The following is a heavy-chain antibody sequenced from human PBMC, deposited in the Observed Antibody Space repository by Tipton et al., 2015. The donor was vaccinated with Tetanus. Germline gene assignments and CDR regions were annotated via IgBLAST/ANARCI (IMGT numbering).Heavy chain of an antibody. CDR2: IYSGGST. V-gene: IGHV3-53*01. Sequence: SLRLSCAASGFTVSSNYMSWVRQAPGKGLEWVSVIYSGGSTYYADSVKGRFTISRDNSKNTLYLQMNSLRAEDTAVYYCAREAPYYYDSSSSFDYWGQGTLVTVSS. CDR3: AREAPYYYDSSSSFDY. D-gene: IGHD3-22*01. CDR1: GFTVSSNY. J-gene: IGHJ4*02.